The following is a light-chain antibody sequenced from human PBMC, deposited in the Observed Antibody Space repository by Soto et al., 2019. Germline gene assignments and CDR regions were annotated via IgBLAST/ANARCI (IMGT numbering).Light chain of an antibody. CDR2: GAS. CDR3: QQYGNSLA. Sequence: EIVLTQSPGTLSLSPGQRATLSCRASQSVSSNYLAWYQQKPGQAPRLLIYGASSRATGIPDRFSGSGSGTAFTLTISRLEPEDFAEYYCQQYGNSLAFGQGTKLEIK. V-gene: IGKV3-20*01. J-gene: IGKJ2*01. CDR1: QSVSSNY.